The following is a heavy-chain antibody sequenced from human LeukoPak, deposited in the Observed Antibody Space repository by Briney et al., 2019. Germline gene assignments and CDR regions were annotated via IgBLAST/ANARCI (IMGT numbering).Heavy chain of an antibody. V-gene: IGHV1-18*01. J-gene: IGHJ5*02. Sequence: ASVKVSCKASGYTFTSYGISWVRQAPGQGLEWMGWISAHNGNTNYAQKLQGRVTMTTDTSTSTAYMELRSLRSDDTAVYYCARTEYYYGSGSPTFDPWGQGTLVTVSS. CDR3: ARTEYYYGSGSPTFDP. CDR1: GYTFTSYG. CDR2: ISAHNGNT. D-gene: IGHD3-10*01.